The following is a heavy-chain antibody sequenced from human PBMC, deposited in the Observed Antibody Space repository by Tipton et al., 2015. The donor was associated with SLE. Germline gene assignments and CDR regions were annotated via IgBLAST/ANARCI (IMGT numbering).Heavy chain of an antibody. D-gene: IGHD3-16*01. CDR1: GGTFSNYA. Sequence: QVQLVQSGPEVKKPGSSVRVSCKTSGGTFSNYAFSWVRHAPGQGLEWMGGVIPVFDTTNYAQKFQGRVTITADKSSSTAYMELSGLTSEDTAVYFCFIRSLDSWGQGTLVTVSS. J-gene: IGHJ4*02. V-gene: IGHV1-69*06. CDR2: VIPVFDTT. CDR3: FIRSLDS.